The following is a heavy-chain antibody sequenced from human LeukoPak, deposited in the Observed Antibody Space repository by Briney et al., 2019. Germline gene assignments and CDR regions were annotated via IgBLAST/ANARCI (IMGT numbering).Heavy chain of an antibody. V-gene: IGHV1-8*03. CDR1: GGTFSSYA. D-gene: IGHD6-6*01. CDR3: ARAGGVAARQVGY. CDR2: MNPNSGNT. J-gene: IGHJ4*02. Sequence: ASVKVSCKASGGTFSSYAINWVRQATGQGLEWMGWMNPNSGNTGYAQKFQGRVTITRNTSISTAYMELSSLRSEDTAVYYCARAGGVAARQVGYWGQGTLVTVSS.